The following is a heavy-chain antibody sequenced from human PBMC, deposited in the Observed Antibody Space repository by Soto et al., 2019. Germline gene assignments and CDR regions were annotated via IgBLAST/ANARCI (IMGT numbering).Heavy chain of an antibody. CDR3: ASGSISGTVGYYYGMDV. Sequence: QVQLQESGPGLVKPSETLSLTCTVSGGSISSYYWSWIRQPAGKGLEWIGRIYTSGSTNYNPSLKSRVTMSVETSKNQFSLKLSSVTAADTAVYYCASGSISGTVGYYYGMDVWGQGTTVTVSS. CDR2: IYTSGST. D-gene: IGHD4-17*01. V-gene: IGHV4-4*07. J-gene: IGHJ6*02. CDR1: GGSISSYY.